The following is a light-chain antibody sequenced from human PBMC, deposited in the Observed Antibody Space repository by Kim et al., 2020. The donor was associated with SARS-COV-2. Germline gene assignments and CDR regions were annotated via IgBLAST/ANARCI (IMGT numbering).Light chain of an antibody. CDR2: RDS. V-gene: IGLV3-9*01. CDR1: NMDSKK. Sequence: TARITGGGNNMDSKKVQGYQQKPGQAPVVVIYRDSKRPSGIPGRFSGSNSGNTATLTISRAQAGDEADYYCQVWDSSTRGVVFGGGTQLTVL. CDR3: QVWDSSTRGVV. J-gene: IGLJ2*01.